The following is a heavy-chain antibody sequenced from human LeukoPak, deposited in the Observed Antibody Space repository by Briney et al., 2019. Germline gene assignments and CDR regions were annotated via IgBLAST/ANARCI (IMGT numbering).Heavy chain of an antibody. Sequence: ASVKVSCKASGYTFNSYGITWVRQAPGQGLEWVGWISVYNGVTKFAQKVQDGVTMTTDTSTNIAYMELRNLRSDDTAVYYCARDHGDSSGFDYWGQGTLVTVSS. CDR1: GYTFNSYG. CDR2: ISVYNGVT. V-gene: IGHV1-18*01. CDR3: ARDHGDSSGFDY. J-gene: IGHJ4*02. D-gene: IGHD3-22*01.